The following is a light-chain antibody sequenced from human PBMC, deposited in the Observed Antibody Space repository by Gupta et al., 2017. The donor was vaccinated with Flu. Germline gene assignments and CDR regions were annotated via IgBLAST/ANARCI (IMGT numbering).Light chain of an antibody. J-gene: IGKJ4*01. CDR1: QTVNGN. V-gene: IGKV3D-15*01. CDR2: GGC. CDR3: QHYHTWPA. Sequence: EIVLTQSPASLSASAGERVTLSCRASQTVNGNLAWLQQKPGQSPRLIIYGGCNRATGLPARFSGSGSGTDFALTISRLQSEDFAIYYCQHYHTWPAFGGGTKVEFK.